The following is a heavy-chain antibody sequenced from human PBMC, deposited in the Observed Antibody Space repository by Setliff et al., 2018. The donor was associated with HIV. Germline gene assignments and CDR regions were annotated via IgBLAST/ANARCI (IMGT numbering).Heavy chain of an antibody. J-gene: IGHJ3*02. D-gene: IGHD4-17*01. V-gene: IGHV4-38-2*02. Sequence: SETLSLTCTVTGYSISSGYYWAWIRQPPGKGLEWIGYIYHAGNTYYNPSLKSRVTTSVDTSKNQISLRLNSLTAADTAVYYCARGTTLNVVPDAFDIWGQGTMVPVSS. CDR3: ARGTTLNVVPDAFDI. CDR2: IYHAGNT. CDR1: GYSISSGYY.